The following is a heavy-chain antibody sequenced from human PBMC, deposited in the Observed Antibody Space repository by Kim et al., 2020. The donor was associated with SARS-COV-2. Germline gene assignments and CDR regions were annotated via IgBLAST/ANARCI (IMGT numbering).Heavy chain of an antibody. J-gene: IGHJ4*02. Sequence: GGSLRLSCAASGFTFSSYAMSWVHQAPGKGLEWVSAISGSGGSTYYADSVKGRFTISRDNSKNTLYLQMNSLRAEDTAVYYCALYRSRVGSGGYWGQGTLVTVSS. CDR1: GFTFSSYA. D-gene: IGHD2-2*01. CDR2: ISGSGGST. V-gene: IGHV3-23*01. CDR3: ALYRSRVGSGGY.